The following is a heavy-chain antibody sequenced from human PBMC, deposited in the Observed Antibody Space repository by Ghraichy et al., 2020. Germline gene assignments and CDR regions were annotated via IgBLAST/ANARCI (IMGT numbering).Heavy chain of an antibody. CDR2: INHSGST. J-gene: IGHJ5*02. V-gene: IGHV4-34*01. Sequence: ETLSLTCAVYGGSFSGYYWSWIRQPPGKGLEWIGEINHSGSTNYNPSLKSRVTISVDTSKNQFSLKLSSVTAADTAVYYCARGVLVLSGLLLRGNWFDPWGQGTLVTVSS. CDR3: ARGVLVLSGLLLRGNWFDP. D-gene: IGHD2-15*01. CDR1: GGSFSGYY.